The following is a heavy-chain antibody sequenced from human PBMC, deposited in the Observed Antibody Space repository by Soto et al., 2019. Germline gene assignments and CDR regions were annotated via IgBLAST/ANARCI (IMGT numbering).Heavy chain of an antibody. J-gene: IGHJ5*02. D-gene: IGHD6-19*01. CDR1: GDSISSYD. Sequence: SETLSLTCTVSGDSISSYDWILIRQPPGKGLEWIGYIYNSGSTYYNPSLKSRVTISVDTSKNQFSLKLTSVTAADTAVYYCARPQTGHSGGSQFDPWGQGSLVTVSS. V-gene: IGHV4-4*08. CDR2: IYNSGST. CDR3: ARPQTGHSGGSQFDP.